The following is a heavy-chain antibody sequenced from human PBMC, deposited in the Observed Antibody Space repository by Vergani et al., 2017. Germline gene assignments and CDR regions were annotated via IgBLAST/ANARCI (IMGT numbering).Heavy chain of an antibody. Sequence: EVQLLESGGGLVQPGGSLRLSCAASGFTFSSYAMRWFRQAPGKGLEWVSAISGSGGSTYYADSVKGRFTISRDNSKNTLYLQMNSLRAEDTAVYYCAKEGECSSTSCEDTDYWGQGTLVTVSS. V-gene: IGHV3-23*01. CDR2: ISGSGGST. J-gene: IGHJ4*02. CDR1: GFTFSSYA. CDR3: AKEGECSSTSCEDTDY. D-gene: IGHD2-2*01.